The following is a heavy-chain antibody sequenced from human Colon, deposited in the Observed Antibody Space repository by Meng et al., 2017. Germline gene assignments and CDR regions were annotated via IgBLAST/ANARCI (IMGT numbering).Heavy chain of an antibody. CDR3: ARDSQPDDFWSGYSGH. D-gene: IGHD3-3*01. CDR1: GSTFTGYY. J-gene: IGHJ4*02. Sequence: QVQLVQSGAEVKKPGASVKVSCKAAGSTFTGYYMHWVRQAPGQGLEWMGRINPNSGGTNYAQKFQGRVTMTRDTSISTAYMELSRLRSDDTAVYYCARDSQPDDFWSGYSGHWGQGTLVTVSS. V-gene: IGHV1-2*06. CDR2: INPNSGGT.